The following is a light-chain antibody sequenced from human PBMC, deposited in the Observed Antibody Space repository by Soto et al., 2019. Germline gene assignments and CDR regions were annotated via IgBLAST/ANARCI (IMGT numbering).Light chain of an antibody. V-gene: IGKV3-20*01. Sequence: ELVLTQSPGTLSLYPGERATLSCRASQGVISSYFAWYQQKPGEAPRVLIDGASISDTGIPYRFSGSGSGTDFTLTSSRLEPEDVAVYYCQRYGSSPPYTFGQGTTMEIK. CDR2: GAS. CDR1: QGVISSY. CDR3: QRYGSSPPYT. J-gene: IGKJ2*01.